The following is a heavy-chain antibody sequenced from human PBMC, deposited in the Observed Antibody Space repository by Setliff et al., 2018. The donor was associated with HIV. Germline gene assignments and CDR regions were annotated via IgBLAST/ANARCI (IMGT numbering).Heavy chain of an antibody. CDR3: VRRADTNGGLFF. J-gene: IGHJ4*02. V-gene: IGHV7-4-1*02. Sequence: ASVKVSCKASGYTFTRFAINWVRQAPGQGLEWMGYINPNTGNPTYAQVFAGRFVFSLDTSVSTAYLQISSLKAEDTAVYYCVRRADTNGGLFFWGQGTLVTVSS. D-gene: IGHD2-8*01. CDR1: GYTFTRFA. CDR2: INPNTGNP.